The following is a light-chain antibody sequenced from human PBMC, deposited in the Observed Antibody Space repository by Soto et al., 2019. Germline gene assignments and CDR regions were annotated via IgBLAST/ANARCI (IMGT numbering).Light chain of an antibody. V-gene: IGLV2-11*01. J-gene: IGLJ2*01. CDR3: CSYAGSYTFV. CDR2: DVT. Sequence: QSALTQPRSVSGSPGQSVTISCTGTSSDVGGYNYVSWYQQYPGQAPKLMVYDVTKRPSGVPDRFSGSKSGNTASLTISGLKAEDEADYYCCSYAGSYTFVFGGGTKLTVL. CDR1: SSDVGGYNY.